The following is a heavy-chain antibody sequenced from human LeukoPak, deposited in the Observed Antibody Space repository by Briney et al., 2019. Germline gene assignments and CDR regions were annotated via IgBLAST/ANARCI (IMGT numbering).Heavy chain of an antibody. V-gene: IGHV3-53*01. CDR1: GFTVSSKY. CDR3: ATGYYFGSGSYGYLDY. J-gene: IGHJ4*02. CDR2: IYSSGDT. D-gene: IGHD3-10*01. Sequence: GGSLRLSCAASGFTVSSKYMSWVRQPPGEGLQWVALIYSSGDTYTADSVKGRFTISRDDSENTLYLQMDSLRAEDTAVYYCATGYYFGSGSYGYLDYWGQGTLVTVSS.